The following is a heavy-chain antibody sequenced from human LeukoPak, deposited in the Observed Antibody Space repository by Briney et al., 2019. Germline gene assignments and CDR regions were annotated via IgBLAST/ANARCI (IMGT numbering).Heavy chain of an antibody. CDR1: GFTFGDYA. CDR3: TRVYYYDSSGYYSFDY. V-gene: IGHV3-49*04. J-gene: IGHJ4*02. Sequence: GGSLGLSCAASGFTFGDYAMSWVRQAPGKGREGGGFIRSKAYGGTTEYAASVKGRFTISRDDSKSIAYLQMNSLKTEDTAVYYCTRVYYYDSSGYYSFDYWGQGTLVTVSS. CDR2: IRSKAYGGTT. D-gene: IGHD3-22*01.